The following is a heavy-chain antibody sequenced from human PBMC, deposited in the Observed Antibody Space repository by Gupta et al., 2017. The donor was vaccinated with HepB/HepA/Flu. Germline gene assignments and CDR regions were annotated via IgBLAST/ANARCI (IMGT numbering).Heavy chain of an antibody. Sequence: EVQLLGSGGGLIQPGGSLRLSRPASGFTFGSYAMCWVRQAPGKGLQGVAGISGSGSRKYYADDGKGRFTISRDNYKKTRYVKMNSLRAEDTAVYYCAKVGIATGGSNLWIGYGGQGTLVTVSS. D-gene: IGHD2-21*01. J-gene: IGHJ4*02. CDR3: AKVGIATGGSNLWIGY. V-gene: IGHV3-23*01. CDR1: GFTFGSYA. CDR2: ISGSGSRK.